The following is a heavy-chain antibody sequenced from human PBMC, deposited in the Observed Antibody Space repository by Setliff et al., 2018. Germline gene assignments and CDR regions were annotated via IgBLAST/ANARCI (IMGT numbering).Heavy chain of an antibody. Sequence: RASVKVSCKVSGYTLTELSMHWARQAPGKGLEWMGGFDPEDGETIYAQKFQGRVTMTEDTSTDTAYMELSSLRSEDTAVYYCATSVSWIQLVLYPQGHPEPFDYWGQGTLVTVSS. CDR1: GYTLTELS. CDR3: ATSVSWIQLVLYPQGHPEPFDY. V-gene: IGHV1-24*01. D-gene: IGHD5-18*01. J-gene: IGHJ4*02. CDR2: FDPEDGET.